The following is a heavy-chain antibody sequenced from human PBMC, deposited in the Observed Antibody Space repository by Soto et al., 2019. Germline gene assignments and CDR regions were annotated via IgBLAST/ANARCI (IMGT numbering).Heavy chain of an antibody. CDR2: MQPSTGRT. CDR1: GYSFTSLD. V-gene: IGHV1-8*01. D-gene: IGHD1-26*01. J-gene: IGHJ4*02. Sequence: SVKVSCKASGYSFTSLDINWVRQTAGQGLEWMGWMQPSTGRTGYAQKFQGRVTMTRDTSINTAYMELTTLTSDDTAFYYCARGVSAGVDYWGQGTLVTVSS. CDR3: ARGVSAGVDY.